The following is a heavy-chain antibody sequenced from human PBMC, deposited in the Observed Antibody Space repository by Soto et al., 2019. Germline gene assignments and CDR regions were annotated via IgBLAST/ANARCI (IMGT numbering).Heavy chain of an antibody. V-gene: IGHV1-69*13. CDR1: GGTFSSYA. CDR3: ASTVTGAFDI. J-gene: IGHJ3*02. Sequence: ASVKVSCKASGGTFSSYAISWVRQAPGQGLEWMGGIIPIFGTANYAQKFQGRVTITADESTSTAYMELSSLRSEDTAVYYCASTVTGAFDIWGQGTMVTVSS. D-gene: IGHD4-17*01. CDR2: IIPIFGTA.